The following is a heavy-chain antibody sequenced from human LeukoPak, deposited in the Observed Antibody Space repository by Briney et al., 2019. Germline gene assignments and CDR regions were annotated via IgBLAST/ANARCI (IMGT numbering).Heavy chain of an antibody. CDR2: IIPILGIA. Sequence: GASVKVSCKASGGTFSSYAISWVRQAPGQGLEWMGRIIPILGIANYAQKFQGRVTITADKSTSTAYMELSSLRSEDTAVYYCASSPYCGGDCYSNYFDYWGQGTLVTVSS. V-gene: IGHV1-69*04. D-gene: IGHD2-21*02. J-gene: IGHJ4*02. CDR3: ASSPYCGGDCYSNYFDY. CDR1: GGTFSSYA.